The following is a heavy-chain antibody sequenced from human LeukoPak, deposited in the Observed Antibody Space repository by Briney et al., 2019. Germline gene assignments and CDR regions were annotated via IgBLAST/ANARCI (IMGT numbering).Heavy chain of an antibody. CDR1: GGSISISSYY. Sequence: SETLSLTCTVSGGSISISSYYWGWIRQPPGKGLEWIGEINHSGSTNYNPSLKSRVTISVDTSKNQFSLKLSSVTAADTAVYYCARPGWKNPFDYWGQGTLVTVSS. V-gene: IGHV4-39*07. J-gene: IGHJ4*02. CDR2: INHSGST. CDR3: ARPGWKNPFDY. D-gene: IGHD1/OR15-1a*01.